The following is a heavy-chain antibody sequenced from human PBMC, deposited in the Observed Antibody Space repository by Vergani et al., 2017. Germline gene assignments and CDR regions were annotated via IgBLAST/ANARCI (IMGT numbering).Heavy chain of an antibody. CDR2: IRFDGSNT. CDR3: AKTLLTFSRASGDHYYYYGMDV. D-gene: IGHD2-2*01. CDR1: GFTFNNYG. J-gene: IGHJ6*02. Sequence: QVQLVESGGGVVQPGGSLRLSCAASGFTFNNYGMNWVRQAPGKGLEWVELIRFDGSNTYYADSLKGRFTISRDNSQNSLYLQMNSLRAEDTAVYYCAKTLLTFSRASGDHYYYYGMDVWGQGTTVTVSS. V-gene: IGHV3-30*02.